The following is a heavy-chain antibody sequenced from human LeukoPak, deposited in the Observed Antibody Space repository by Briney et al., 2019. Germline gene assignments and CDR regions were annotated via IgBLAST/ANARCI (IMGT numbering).Heavy chain of an antibody. CDR1: GDSVSSNSAA. CDR2: TYYRSKWYN. J-gene: IGHJ6*03. Sequence: SQTLSLTFAISGDSVSSNSAAWNWSRQSPSKGLEWLGRTYYRSKWYNDYAPSVKSRITINPDTSKNQFSLQLNSVTPEDTAVYYCARVSLTGDIDYMDVWGKGTTVTVSS. CDR3: ARVSLTGDIDYMDV. V-gene: IGHV6-1*01. D-gene: IGHD7-27*01.